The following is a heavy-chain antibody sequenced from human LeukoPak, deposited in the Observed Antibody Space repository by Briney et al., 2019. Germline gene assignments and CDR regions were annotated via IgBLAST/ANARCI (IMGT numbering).Heavy chain of an antibody. CDR3: ARDRAITMVRGVISY. CDR2: ISWNSGSI. V-gene: IGHV3-9*01. Sequence: AGGSLRLSRAASGFTFDDYAMHWVRQAPGKGLEWVSGISWNSGSIGYADSVKGRFTISRDNAKNSLYLQMNSLRAEDTAVYYCARDRAITMVRGVISYWGQGTLVTVSS. J-gene: IGHJ4*02. D-gene: IGHD3-10*01. CDR1: GFTFDDYA.